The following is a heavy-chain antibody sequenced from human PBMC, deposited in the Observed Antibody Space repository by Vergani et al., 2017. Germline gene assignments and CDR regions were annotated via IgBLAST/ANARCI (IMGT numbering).Heavy chain of an antibody. CDR1: GFTFSSYA. D-gene: IGHD5-18*01. J-gene: IGHJ3*02. CDR2: ISGSGGST. V-gene: IGHV3-23*04. Sequence: VQLVESGGGLVQPGGSLRLSCAASGFTFSSYAMSWVRQAPGKGLEWVSAISGSGGSTYYADSVKGRFTIARDHSKNTLYLQVNSLRAEDTAVYYCAGRNLIGYSYGYDAFDIGGQGTMVTVSS. CDR3: AGRNLIGYSYGYDAFDI.